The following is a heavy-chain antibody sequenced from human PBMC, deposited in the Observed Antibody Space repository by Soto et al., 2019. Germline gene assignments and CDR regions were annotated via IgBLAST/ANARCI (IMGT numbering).Heavy chain of an antibody. J-gene: IGHJ4*02. CDR1: GFTFSSYA. CDR3: AKAARDFWQGYCPDY. V-gene: IGHV3-23*01. CDR2: ISGSGGTT. D-gene: IGHD3-3*01. Sequence: EVQLLDSGGGLVQPGGSLRLSCAASGFTFSSYAMSWVRQAPGKGLEWVSVISGSGGTTHYADSVKGRFSISRDNSKNTLSLQMHSLRAEDTALYYCAKAARDFWQGYCPDYCGQWTQVTVSS.